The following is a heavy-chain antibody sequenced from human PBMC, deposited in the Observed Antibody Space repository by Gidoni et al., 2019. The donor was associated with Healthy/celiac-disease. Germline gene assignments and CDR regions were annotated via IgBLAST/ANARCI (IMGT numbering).Heavy chain of an antibody. D-gene: IGHD3-3*01. CDR3: AKDLRFLEWSDDAFDI. CDR1: GFTFSSYG. J-gene: IGHJ3*02. CDR2: ISYDGSNK. Sequence: QVQLVESGGGVVQPGRSLRLSCAASGFTFSSYGMPWVRQAPGTGLELVAVISYDGSNKYYADSVKGRFTISSDNSKNTLYLQMNSLSAEDTAVYYCAKDLRFLEWSDDAFDIWGQGTMVTVSS. V-gene: IGHV3-30*18.